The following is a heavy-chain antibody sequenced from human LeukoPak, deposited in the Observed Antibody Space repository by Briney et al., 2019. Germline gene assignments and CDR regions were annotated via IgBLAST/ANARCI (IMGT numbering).Heavy chain of an antibody. CDR2: INPNSGGT. Sequence: ASMKVSCKASGYTFTGYYMHWVRQAPGQGLEWMGWINPNSGGTNYAQKFQGRVTMTRDTSISTAYMELSRLRSDDTAVYYCARGPGVGSSSRSLYYYYYYMDVWGKGTTVTVSS. D-gene: IGHD6-13*01. V-gene: IGHV1-2*02. CDR1: GYTFTGYY. CDR3: ARGPGVGSSSRSLYYYYYYMDV. J-gene: IGHJ6*03.